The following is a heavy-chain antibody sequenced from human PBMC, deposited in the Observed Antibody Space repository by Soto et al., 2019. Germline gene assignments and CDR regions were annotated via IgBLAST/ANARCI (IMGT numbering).Heavy chain of an antibody. Sequence: SETLSLTCAVYGGYFSGYYLSWIRQPPGKGLEWIGEINHSGSTNYNPSLKSRVTISVDTSKNQFSLKLSSVTAADTAVYYCASSSSWDYYYYYMDVWGKGTTVTVSS. CDR2: INHSGST. CDR1: GGYFSGYY. V-gene: IGHV4-34*01. J-gene: IGHJ6*03. CDR3: ASSSSWDYYYYYMDV. D-gene: IGHD6-6*01.